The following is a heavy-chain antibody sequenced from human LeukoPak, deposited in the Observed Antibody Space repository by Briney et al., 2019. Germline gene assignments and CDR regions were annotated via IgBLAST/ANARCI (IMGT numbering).Heavy chain of an antibody. CDR3: ATNDPEISGYRIAFDI. D-gene: IGHD3-22*01. CDR2: ISSNGGST. J-gene: IGHJ3*02. CDR1: GFTFSSYA. V-gene: IGHV3-64*01. Sequence: PGGSLRLSCAASGFTFSSYAMHWVRQAPGKGLEYVSAISSNGGSTYYANSVKGRFTISRDNSKNTLYLQMNSLRVEDTAVYYCATNDPEISGYRIAFDIWGQGTMVTVSS.